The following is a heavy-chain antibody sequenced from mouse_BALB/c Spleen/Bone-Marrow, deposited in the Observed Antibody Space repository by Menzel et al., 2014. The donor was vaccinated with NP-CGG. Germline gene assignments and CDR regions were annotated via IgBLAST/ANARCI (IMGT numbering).Heavy chain of an antibody. J-gene: IGHJ3*01. D-gene: IGHD1-1*01. CDR1: GLNIKDTF. Sequence: EVQLQQSGAELVKPGASVKLSCTASGLNIKDTFMHWVKQRPEQGLEWIGRIDPANGITKYDPKFQGKATITADTSSNTAYLQLSSLTSEDTAVYYCAAYYYGRGGFAYWGQGTLVTVSA. CDR2: IDPANGIT. V-gene: IGHV14-3*02. CDR3: AAYYYGRGGFAY.